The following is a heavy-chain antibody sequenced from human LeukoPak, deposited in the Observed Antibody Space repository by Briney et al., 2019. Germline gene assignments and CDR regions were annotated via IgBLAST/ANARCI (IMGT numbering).Heavy chain of an antibody. CDR1: AGSISNYF. CDR2: IHYSGST. V-gene: IGHV4-59*01. CDR3: ARVGVSSGYYSEPFDY. Sequence: SETLSLTCTVSAGSISNYFWNWIRQPPGKGLEWIGYIHYSGSTNYNPSLKSRLTMSVDTSKNQFSLKLSSVTAADTAVYYCARVGVSSGYYSEPFDYWGQGTLVTVSS. D-gene: IGHD3-22*01. J-gene: IGHJ4*02.